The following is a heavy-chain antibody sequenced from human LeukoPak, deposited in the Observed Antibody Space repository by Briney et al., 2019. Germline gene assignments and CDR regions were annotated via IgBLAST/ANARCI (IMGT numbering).Heavy chain of an antibody. Sequence: GASVKVSCKASGYTFTGYYMHWVRQAPGQGLEWMGGIIPIFGTANYAQKFQGRVTITADESTSTAYMELSSLRSEDTAVYYCARSPQYYDRWYFDLWGRGTLVTVSS. J-gene: IGHJ2*01. V-gene: IGHV1-69*13. CDR3: ARSPQYYDRWYFDL. CDR1: GYTFTGYY. D-gene: IGHD3-22*01. CDR2: IIPIFGTA.